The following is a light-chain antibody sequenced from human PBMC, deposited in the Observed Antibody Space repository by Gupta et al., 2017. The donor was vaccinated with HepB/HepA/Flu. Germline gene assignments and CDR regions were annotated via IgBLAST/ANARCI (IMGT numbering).Light chain of an antibody. Sequence: DIQITQSPSTLSASVGDRVTITCRASQSISSWLAWYQQKPGKAPKLLIYKASSLESGVPSRFSGSGSGTEFTLTISSLQPDDFATYYCQQDNSSIRTFGQGTKVEIK. CDR3: QQDNSSIRT. CDR2: KAS. V-gene: IGKV1-5*03. CDR1: QSISSW. J-gene: IGKJ1*01.